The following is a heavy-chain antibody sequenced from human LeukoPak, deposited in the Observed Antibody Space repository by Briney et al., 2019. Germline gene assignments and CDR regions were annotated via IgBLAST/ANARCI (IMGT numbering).Heavy chain of an antibody. J-gene: IGHJ2*01. CDR3: ARGVKIEYSSSSRNWYFDL. CDR1: GGSISSYY. D-gene: IGHD6-6*01. CDR2: IYYSGST. Sequence: SETLSLTCTVSGGSISSYYWSWIRQPPGKGLEWIGYIYYSGSTKYNPSLKSRVTLSVDTSKNQFSLKLSSVTAADTAVYYCARGVKIEYSSSSRNWYFDLWGRGTLVTVSS. V-gene: IGHV4-59*08.